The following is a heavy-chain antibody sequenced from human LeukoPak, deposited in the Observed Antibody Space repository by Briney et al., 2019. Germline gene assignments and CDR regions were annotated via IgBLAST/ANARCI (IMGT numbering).Heavy chain of an antibody. CDR2: ISSSSSTI. CDR3: ARDLTIFGVGISHYNGMDV. D-gene: IGHD3-3*01. J-gene: IGHJ6*02. V-gene: IGHV3-48*01. Sequence: PGGSLRLSCAASGFTFSSYSMNWVRQAPGKGLEWVSYISSSSSTIFYADSVKGRFTISRDNAKNTLYLQMNSLKTEDTAMYYCARDLTIFGVGISHYNGMDVWGQGTTVTVSS. CDR1: GFTFSSYS.